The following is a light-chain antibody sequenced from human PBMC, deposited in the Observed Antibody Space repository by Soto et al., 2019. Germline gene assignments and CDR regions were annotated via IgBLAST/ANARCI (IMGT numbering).Light chain of an antibody. CDR3: HQSSNCFRGT. J-gene: IGKJ4*01. V-gene: IGKV3-11*01. CDR2: DTS. CDR1: QSVSSY. Sequence: EIVLTQSPATLSLFPGERATLSCRASQSVSSYLAWYQQKPGQAPRLLIYDTSNRATGIPARFSGSGSGTDFTLTIRIQEPEAFAVYYSHQSSNCFRGTFGGGAKVQMK.